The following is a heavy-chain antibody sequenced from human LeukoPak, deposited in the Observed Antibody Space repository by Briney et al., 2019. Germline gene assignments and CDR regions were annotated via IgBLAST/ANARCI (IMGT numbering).Heavy chain of an antibody. J-gene: IGHJ6*01. CDR1: GFTFSSYT. V-gene: IGHV3-21*01. D-gene: IGHD2-15*01. CDR3: ARGSEGYCSGGGCYYGMDV. Sequence: GGSLRLSCAASGFTFSSYTMNWVRQAPGKGLEWVSYISSSSSYIYYADSVKGRFTMSRDNAESSLYLQMNSLRAEDTAGYYCARGSEGYCSGGGCYYGMDVWGQGTTVTVSS. CDR2: ISSSSSYI.